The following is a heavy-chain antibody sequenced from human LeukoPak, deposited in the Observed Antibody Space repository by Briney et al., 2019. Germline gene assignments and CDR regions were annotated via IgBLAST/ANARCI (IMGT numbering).Heavy chain of an antibody. CDR3: ARDCGGSCHSGGPPYGMDV. CDR1: GFTFSSYA. CDR2: ISYDGSNK. J-gene: IGHJ6*02. D-gene: IGHD2-15*01. V-gene: IGHV3-30-3*01. Sequence: PGRSLRLSCAASGFTFSSYAMHWVRQAPGKGLEWVAVISYDGSNKYYADSVKGRFTISRDNSKNTLYLQMNSLRAEDTAVYYCARDCGGSCHSGGPPYGMDVWGQGTTVTVSS.